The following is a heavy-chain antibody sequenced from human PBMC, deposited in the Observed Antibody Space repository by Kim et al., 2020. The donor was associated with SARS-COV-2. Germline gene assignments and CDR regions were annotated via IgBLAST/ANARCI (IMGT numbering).Heavy chain of an antibody. Sequence: GNTKNSPKFQGRVTITRDTSAGTAYMELSSLRSEDTAVYYCARATGYGMDVWGQGTTVTVSS. J-gene: IGHJ6*02. CDR2: GNT. D-gene: IGHD4-17*01. CDR3: ARATGYGMDV. V-gene: IGHV1-3*01.